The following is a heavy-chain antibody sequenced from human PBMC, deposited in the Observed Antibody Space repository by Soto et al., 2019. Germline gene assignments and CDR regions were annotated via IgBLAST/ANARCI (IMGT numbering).Heavy chain of an antibody. CDR1: GFTFSTYA. Sequence: EVQLLDSGGGLVQPGGSLRLSCAASGFTFSTYAMSWVRQAPGKGLAWVSTISDSHSTYYANSVKGRFTIYIDNSRNTLYLQMNSLRVEDTAVYYCAKGGEGSCSKTSCLYFSDSWGQGTLVTVSS. D-gene: IGHD2-2*01. J-gene: IGHJ4*02. V-gene: IGHV3-23*01. CDR3: AKGGEGSCSKTSCLYFSDS. CDR2: ISDSHST.